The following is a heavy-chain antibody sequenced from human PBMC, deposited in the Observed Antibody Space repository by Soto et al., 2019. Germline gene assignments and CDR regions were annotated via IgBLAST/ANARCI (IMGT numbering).Heavy chain of an antibody. J-gene: IGHJ6*02. Sequence: SESLFLTCDVSGDTISTGGYTWAWIRQPPGKALEWIGHTYHSGNPYYNPSLKSRVIISVDRSKNQFSLKVRSVTAADPAVYSFAARRGTPPNDYYYYGRDVWGQGTRFTVS. V-gene: IGHV4-30-2*01. CDR2: TYHSGNP. CDR1: GDTISTGGYT. D-gene: IGHD1-1*01. CDR3: AARRGTPPNDYYYYGRDV.